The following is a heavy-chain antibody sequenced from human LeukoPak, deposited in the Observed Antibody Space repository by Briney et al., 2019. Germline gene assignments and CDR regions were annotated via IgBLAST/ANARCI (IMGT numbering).Heavy chain of an antibody. J-gene: IGHJ5*02. CDR1: GFTFRTYT. Sequence: HTGGSLRLSCGASGFTFRTYTMAWVRQAPGKGLEWVANIKQDGSEKYYVDSVKGRFTISRDNAKNSLYLQMNSLRAEDTAVYYCARDQASGIGQWLVSTPTYNWFDPWGQGTLVTVSS. CDR2: IKQDGSEK. CDR3: ARDQASGIGQWLVSTPTYNWFDP. D-gene: IGHD6-19*01. V-gene: IGHV3-7*01.